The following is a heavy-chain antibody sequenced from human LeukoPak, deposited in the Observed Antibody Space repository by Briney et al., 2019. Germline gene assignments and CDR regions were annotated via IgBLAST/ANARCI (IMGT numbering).Heavy chain of an antibody. Sequence: GGSLRLSCAASGFTFSSYAMSWVPQAPGKGLEWGSAISGSGGSTYYADSVKGRFTISRDNSKNTLYLQMNSLRAEDTAVYYCAKDEGYYGSGSYPDYWGQGTLVTVSS. CDR2: ISGSGGST. CDR3: AKDEGYYGSGSYPDY. CDR1: GFTFSSYA. J-gene: IGHJ4*02. V-gene: IGHV3-23*01. D-gene: IGHD3-10*01.